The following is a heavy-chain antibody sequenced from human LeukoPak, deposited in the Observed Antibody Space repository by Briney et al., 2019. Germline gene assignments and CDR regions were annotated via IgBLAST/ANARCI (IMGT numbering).Heavy chain of an antibody. Sequence: ASVKVSCKASGYTFTSYAMHWVRQAPGQGLEWMGWINAGNSNTKYSQKFQGRVTITRDTSASTAYMELSSLRSEDTAVYYCARDYYDSSEDLAFFDYWGQGTLVTVSS. CDR3: ARDYYDSSEDLAFFDY. J-gene: IGHJ4*02. D-gene: IGHD3-22*01. V-gene: IGHV1-3*01. CDR1: GYTFTSYA. CDR2: INAGNSNT.